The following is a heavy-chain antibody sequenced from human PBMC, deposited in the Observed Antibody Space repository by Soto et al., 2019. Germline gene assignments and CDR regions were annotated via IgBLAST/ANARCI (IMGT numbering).Heavy chain of an antibody. D-gene: IGHD2-8*01. CDR2: INHSGST. Sequence: SETLSLTCAVYGGSFSGYYWSWIRQPPGKGLEWIGEINHSGSTNYNPSLKSRVTISVDTSKNQFSLKLSSVTAADTAVYYCARGRLLMVYAIRGASLPFDYWGQGTLVTVSS. V-gene: IGHV4-34*01. CDR1: GGSFSGYY. CDR3: ARGRLLMVYAIRGASLPFDY. J-gene: IGHJ4*02.